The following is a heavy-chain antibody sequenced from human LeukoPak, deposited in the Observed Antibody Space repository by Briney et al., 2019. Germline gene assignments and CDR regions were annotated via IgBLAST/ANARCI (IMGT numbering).Heavy chain of an antibody. D-gene: IGHD2-8*01. J-gene: IGHJ6*03. V-gene: IGHV4-59*01. CDR1: GGSISSYY. CDR2: IYYSGST. Sequence: SETLSLTRTVSGGSISSYYWSWIRQPPGKGLEWIGYIYYSGSTNYNPSLKSRVTISVDTSKNQFSLKLSSVTAADTAVYYCARLLYDVNYYYYYMDVWGKGTTVTISS. CDR3: ARLLYDVNYYYYYMDV.